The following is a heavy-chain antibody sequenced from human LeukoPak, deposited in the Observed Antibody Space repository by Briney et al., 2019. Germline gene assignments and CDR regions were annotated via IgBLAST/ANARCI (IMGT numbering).Heavy chain of an antibody. J-gene: IGHJ4*02. D-gene: IGHD5-24*01. CDR1: GFTFSSYT. Sequence: PGGSLRLSCAASGFTFSSYTTNWVRQAPGEGLEWVSSISSSSSYIYYADSVKGRFTISRDNAKNSLYLQMNSLRAEDTAVYYCARGGLEVATIWVFDYWGQGTLVTVSS. CDR2: ISSSSSYI. V-gene: IGHV3-21*01. CDR3: ARGGLEVATIWVFDY.